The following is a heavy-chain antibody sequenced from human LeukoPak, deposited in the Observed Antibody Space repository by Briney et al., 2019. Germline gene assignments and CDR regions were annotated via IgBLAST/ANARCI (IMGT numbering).Heavy chain of an antibody. CDR3: ARAPGITIFGVVIMSYYFDY. J-gene: IGHJ4*02. V-gene: IGHV4-34*01. D-gene: IGHD3-3*01. Sequence: SETLPLTCAVYGGSFSGYYWSWIRQPPGEGLEWIGEINHSGSTNYNPSLKSRVTISVDTSKNQFSLTLSSVTAADTAVYYCARAPGITIFGVVIMSYYFDYWGQGTLVTVSS. CDR1: GGSFSGYY. CDR2: INHSGST.